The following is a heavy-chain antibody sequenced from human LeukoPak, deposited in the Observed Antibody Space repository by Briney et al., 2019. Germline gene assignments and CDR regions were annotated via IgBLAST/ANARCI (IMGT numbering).Heavy chain of an antibody. CDR3: ARDLGQMATIE. J-gene: IGHJ4*02. D-gene: IGHD5-24*01. V-gene: IGHV3-66*01. CDR2: IYSGGST. Sequence: GGSLRLSCAASGFTVSSNYMSWVRQAPGKGLEWVSVIYSGGSTYYADSVKGRFTISRDNSKNTLYLQMNSLRAEDTAVYYCARDLGQMATIEWGQGTLVTVSS. CDR1: GFTVSSNY.